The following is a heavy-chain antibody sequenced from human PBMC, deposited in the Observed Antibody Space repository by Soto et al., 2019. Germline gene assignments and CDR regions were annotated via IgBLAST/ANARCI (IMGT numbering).Heavy chain of an antibody. CDR2: ISGSGGDT. CDR1: GFTFSTFA. Sequence: EVQLLESGGGLVQPGGSLRLSCVASGFTFSTFALSWVRQSPGKGLEWVSAISGSGGDTDYADSVKGRFTISRDNSKSTLYLQLNSLRVVDTAVYYCAGPGYSSQDYWGQGTLVTVSS. CDR3: AGPGYSSQDY. V-gene: IGHV3-23*01. D-gene: IGHD5-18*01. J-gene: IGHJ4*02.